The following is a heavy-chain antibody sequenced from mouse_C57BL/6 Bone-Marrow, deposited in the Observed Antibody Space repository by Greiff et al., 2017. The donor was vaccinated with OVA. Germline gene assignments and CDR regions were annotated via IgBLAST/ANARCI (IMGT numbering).Heavy chain of an antibody. CDR3: ARWGTTVVATPPFAY. D-gene: IGHD1-1*01. J-gene: IGHJ3*01. CDR1: GYTFTHYW. V-gene: IGHV1-63*01. Sequence: VQLQQSGAELVRPGTSVKMSCKASGYTFTHYWLGWAKQRPGHGLGGMGDIYPGGGYNNYNEKFKGKDTLTADISSSTAYMQFSSLTSEDSAIYYCARWGTTVVATPPFAYWGQGTLVTVSA. CDR2: IYPGGGYN.